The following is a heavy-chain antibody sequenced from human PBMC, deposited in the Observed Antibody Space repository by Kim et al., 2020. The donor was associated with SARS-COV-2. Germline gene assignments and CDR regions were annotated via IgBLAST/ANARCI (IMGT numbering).Heavy chain of an antibody. J-gene: IGHJ3*02. V-gene: IGHV3-11*01. D-gene: IGHD3-3*01. Sequence: GGSLRLSCAASGFTFSDYYMSWIRQAPGKGLEWVSYISSSGSTIYYADSVKGRFTISRDNAKNSLYLQMNSLRAEDTAVYYCAGSYDFWSVKSAFDIWGQGTMVTVSS. CDR3: AGSYDFWSVKSAFDI. CDR2: ISSSGSTI. CDR1: GFTFSDYY.